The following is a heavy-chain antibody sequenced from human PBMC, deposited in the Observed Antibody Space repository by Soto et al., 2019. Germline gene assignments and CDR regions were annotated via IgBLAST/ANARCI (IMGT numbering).Heavy chain of an antibody. Sequence: EVQLVESGGGLVQPGGSLRLSCAASGFTSSTYWMSWVRQAPGEGLEWVANIKQDGSEKYYVDSVKGQCTISRDNAKNSLYLQRNILIAADTTAYYCARGGRRSGSYADAFEIWSQGTMVTVSS. CDR2: IKQDGSEK. J-gene: IGHJ3*02. D-gene: IGHD1-26*01. V-gene: IGHV3-7*01. CDR1: GFTSSTYW. CDR3: ARGGRRSGSYADAFEI.